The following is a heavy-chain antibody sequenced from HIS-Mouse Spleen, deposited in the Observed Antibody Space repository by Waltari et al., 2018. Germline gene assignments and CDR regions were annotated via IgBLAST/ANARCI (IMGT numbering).Heavy chain of an antibody. CDR1: GGSISSSSYY. CDR2: IYYSGST. J-gene: IGHJ2*01. Sequence: QLQLQESGPGLVKPSETLSLTCTVPGGSISSSSYYWGRIRQPPGKGLEWFGSIYYSGSTYSTPSLTSRFTISVDTSKNQFSLKLSSVTAADTAVYYCAREIPYSSSWYDWYFDLWGRGTLVTVSS. D-gene: IGHD6-13*01. CDR3: AREIPYSSSWYDWYFDL. V-gene: IGHV4-39*07.